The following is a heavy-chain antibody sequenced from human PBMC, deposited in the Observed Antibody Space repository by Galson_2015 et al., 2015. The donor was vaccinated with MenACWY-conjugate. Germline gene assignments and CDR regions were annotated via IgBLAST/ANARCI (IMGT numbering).Heavy chain of an antibody. CDR2: IDSSGSDI. CDR1: EFIFSSYS. D-gene: IGHD2-15*01. CDR3: AREGGAAKEFDY. J-gene: IGHJ4*02. Sequence: SLRLSCAASEFIFSSYSMNWVRQAPGKGLEWVSSIDSSGSDIYYGDSVKGRFTISRDNAKNSQYLQMNSLRAEDTAEYYCAREGGAAKEFDYWGQGTLVTVSS. V-gene: IGHV3-21*04.